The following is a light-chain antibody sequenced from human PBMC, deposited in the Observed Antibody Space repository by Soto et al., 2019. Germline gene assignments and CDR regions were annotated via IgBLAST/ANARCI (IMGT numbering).Light chain of an antibody. J-gene: IGLJ3*02. Sequence: NFMLTQPHSVSESPGKTVTISCTRSSGNIASNYVQWYQQRPGSAPTTVIYEDNQRPSGVPDRFSGSIDSSSNSAALTISGLKTEYEADYYCQSYDASNQVFGGGTKVTVL. CDR2: EDN. V-gene: IGLV6-57*03. CDR1: SGNIASNY. CDR3: QSYDASNQV.